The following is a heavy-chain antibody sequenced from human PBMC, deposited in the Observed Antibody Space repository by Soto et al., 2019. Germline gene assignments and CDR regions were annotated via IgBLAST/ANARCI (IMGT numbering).Heavy chain of an antibody. Sequence: GPGPRGPSETLSLTCAVYGGSFSGYYWSWIRQPPGKGLEWIGEINHSGSTNYDPSLKSRVTISVDTSKNQFSLKLSSVTAADTAVYYCARRENYYDSSGYGGANWFDPWGQGTLVTVSS. CDR1: GGSFSGYY. V-gene: IGHV4-34*01. D-gene: IGHD3-22*01. CDR2: INHSGST. J-gene: IGHJ5*02. CDR3: ARRENYYDSSGYGGANWFDP.